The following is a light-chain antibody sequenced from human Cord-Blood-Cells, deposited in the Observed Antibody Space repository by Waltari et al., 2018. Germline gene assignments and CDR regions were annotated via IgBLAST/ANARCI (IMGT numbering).Light chain of an antibody. CDR1: KSGDKS. CDR2: QDS. CDR3: QVCDSSTVV. J-gene: IGLJ2*01. Sequence: SYELTQPPSVSVSPGQTASITCSADKSGDKSACWYQQKPGQSPVLVIYQDSKRPSGFRSRVSGSNSGMTGMLTNSWTQAMDGAGYYCQVCDSSTVVFGGGTKLTVL. V-gene: IGLV3-1*01.